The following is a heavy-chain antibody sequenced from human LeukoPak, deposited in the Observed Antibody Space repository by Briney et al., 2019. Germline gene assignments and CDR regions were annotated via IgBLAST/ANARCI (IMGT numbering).Heavy chain of an antibody. V-gene: IGHV3-74*01. Sequence: GGSLRLSCAASGFTFSSYWLHWVRQAPGKGLVWVSRINSDGSSTSYADSVKGRFTISRDNAKNTLFLQMNSLRAEDTAVYYCARAHIVVVPAAIRPLDYWGQGTLVTVSS. D-gene: IGHD2-2*02. J-gene: IGHJ4*02. CDR2: INSDGSST. CDR3: ARAHIVVVPAAIRPLDY. CDR1: GFTFSSYW.